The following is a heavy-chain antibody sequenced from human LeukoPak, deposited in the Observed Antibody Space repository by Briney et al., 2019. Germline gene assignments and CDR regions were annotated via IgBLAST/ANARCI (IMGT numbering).Heavy chain of an antibody. CDR3: ARDQEAFDY. Sequence: SVKVSCEASGGTFSSYAISWVRQAPGQGLEWMGGIIPIFGTANYAQKFQGRVTVTRDTSTSTVHMELSGLRSEDTAVYYCARDQEAFDYWGQGTLVTVSS. J-gene: IGHJ4*02. V-gene: IGHV1-69*05. CDR1: GGTFSSYA. CDR2: IIPIFGTA.